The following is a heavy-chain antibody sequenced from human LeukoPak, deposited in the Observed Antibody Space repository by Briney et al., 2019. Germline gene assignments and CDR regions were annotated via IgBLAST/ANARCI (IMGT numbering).Heavy chain of an antibody. CDR2: IYYSGST. CDR3: ARGRLTPHYGYGSGSYFGY. CDR1: GGSISSYY. J-gene: IGHJ4*02. Sequence: PAETLSLTCTVAGGSISSYYWSWLRQPPGKGLEWLGYIYYSGSTNYNPSLKSRVTISVDTSNNQFSLKLSSVTAADTAVYYCARGRLTPHYGYGSGSYFGYWGQGTLVTVSS. D-gene: IGHD3-10*01. V-gene: IGHV4-59*12.